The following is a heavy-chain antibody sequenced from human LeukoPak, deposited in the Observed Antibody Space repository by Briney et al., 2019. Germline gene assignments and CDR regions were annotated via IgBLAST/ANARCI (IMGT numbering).Heavy chain of an antibody. J-gene: IGHJ4*02. Sequence: SVKVSCKASGGTFSSYAIRWVRQAPGQGLEWMGGIIPIFGTANYAQKFQGRVSITADESTSTAYMELSSLRSEDTAVYYCARGSGGYSGYVPGGYFDYWGQGTLVTVSS. V-gene: IGHV1-69*13. CDR3: ARGSGGYSGYVPGGYFDY. D-gene: IGHD5-12*01. CDR2: IIPIFGTA. CDR1: GGTFSSYA.